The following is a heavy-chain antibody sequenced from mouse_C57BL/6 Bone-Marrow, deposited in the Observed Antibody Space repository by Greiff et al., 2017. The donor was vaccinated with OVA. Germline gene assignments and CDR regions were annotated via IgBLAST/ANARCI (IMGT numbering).Heavy chain of an antibody. J-gene: IGHJ2*01. D-gene: IGHD1-1*01. CDR1: GFSFNTYA. CDR3: VRQAIYYYGSSPFDY. CDR2: IRSKSNNYAT. V-gene: IGHV10-1*01. Sequence: EVKLQESGGGLVQPKGSLKLSCAASGFSFNTYAMNWVRQAPGKGLEWVARIRSKSNNYATYYADSVKDRFTISRDDSESMLYLQMNNLKTEDTAMYYCVRQAIYYYGSSPFDYWGQGTTLTVSS.